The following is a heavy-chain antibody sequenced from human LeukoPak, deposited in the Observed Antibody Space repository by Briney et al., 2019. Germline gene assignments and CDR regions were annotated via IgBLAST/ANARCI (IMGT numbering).Heavy chain of an antibody. CDR2: ISYDGSNI. CDR1: GFTSSSYG. J-gene: IGHJ4*02. Sequence: PGGSLRLSCAASGFTSSSYGMHWVRQAPGKGLEWVAVISYDGSNIYYVDSVKGRFTISRDNAKNSLYLQMNSLRAEDTAVYYCARSMASGQLDPRFDYWGQGTLVTVSS. CDR3: ARSMASGQLDPRFDY. V-gene: IGHV3-30*03. D-gene: IGHD6-6*01.